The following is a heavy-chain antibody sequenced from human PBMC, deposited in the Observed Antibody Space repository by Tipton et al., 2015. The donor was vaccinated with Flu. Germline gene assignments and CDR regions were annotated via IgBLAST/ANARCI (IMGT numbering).Heavy chain of an antibody. CDR2: IRSKPNSYAT. V-gene: IGHV3-73*01. D-gene: IGHD6-6*01. CDR3: TRPREDSSSSKFDY. J-gene: IGHJ4*02. Sequence: CAASGFTFSGSAMHWVRQASGKGPEWLGRIRSKPNSYATTYAASVKGRFTISRDDSKNTAYLQMNSLKTEDTAVYYCTRPREDSSSSKFDYWGQGTLVTVSS. CDR1: GFTFSGSA.